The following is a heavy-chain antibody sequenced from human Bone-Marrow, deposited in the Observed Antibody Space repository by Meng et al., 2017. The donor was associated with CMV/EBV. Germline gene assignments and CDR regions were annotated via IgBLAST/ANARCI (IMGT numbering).Heavy chain of an antibody. J-gene: IGHJ4*02. CDR1: GGSISSSSYY. CDR2: IYYSGST. V-gene: IGHV4-39*07. Sequence: SETLSLTCTVSGGSISSSSYYWGWIRQPPGKGLEWIGSIYYSGSTYYNPSLRSRVTMSLDTSKNQFSLELSSATAADTALYYCARISSSSRPNFEYWGQGTLVTVSS. D-gene: IGHD6-6*01. CDR3: ARISSSSRPNFEY.